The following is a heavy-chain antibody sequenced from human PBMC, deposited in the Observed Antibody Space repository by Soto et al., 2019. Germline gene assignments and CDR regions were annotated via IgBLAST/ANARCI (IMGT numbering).Heavy chain of an antibody. D-gene: IGHD2-2*01. CDR1: GFTVSSNY. J-gene: IGHJ6*02. V-gene: IGHV3-66*01. Sequence: QPGGSLRLSCAASGFTVSSNYMSWVRQAPGKGLEWVSVIYSGGSTYYADSVKGRFTISRDNSKNTLYLQMNSLRAEDTAVYYCARGRITREYQLLEFGPDYYYYGMDVWGQGTTVTVSS. CDR2: IYSGGST. CDR3: ARGRITREYQLLEFGPDYYYYGMDV.